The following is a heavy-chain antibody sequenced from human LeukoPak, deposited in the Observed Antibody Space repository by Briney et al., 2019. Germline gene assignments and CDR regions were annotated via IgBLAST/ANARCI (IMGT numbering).Heavy chain of an antibody. D-gene: IGHD3-3*01. CDR1: GFTLSSYA. CDR2: ISGSGGST. Sequence: PGGSLRLSCAASGFTLSSYAMSWVRQAPGKGLEWVSAISGSGGSTYYADSVKGRFTISRDNSKNTLYLQMNSLRAEDTAVYYCAKVSVGYDFWSGYLGIDYWGQGTLVTVSS. V-gene: IGHV3-23*01. J-gene: IGHJ4*02. CDR3: AKVSVGYDFWSGYLGIDY.